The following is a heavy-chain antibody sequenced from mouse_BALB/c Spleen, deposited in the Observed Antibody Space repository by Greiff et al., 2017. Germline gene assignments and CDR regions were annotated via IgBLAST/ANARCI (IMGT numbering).Heavy chain of an antibody. CDR3: ARDYRSSMDY. CDR2: ISSGGSYT. V-gene: IGHV5-6*01. Sequence: EVMLVESGGDLVKPGGSLKLSCAASGFTFSSYGMSWVRQTPDKRLEWVATISSGGSYTYYPDSVKGRFTISRDNAKNTLYLQMSSLKSEDTAMYYCARDYRSSMDYWGQGTSVTVSS. D-gene: IGHD2-14*01. J-gene: IGHJ4*01. CDR1: GFTFSSYG.